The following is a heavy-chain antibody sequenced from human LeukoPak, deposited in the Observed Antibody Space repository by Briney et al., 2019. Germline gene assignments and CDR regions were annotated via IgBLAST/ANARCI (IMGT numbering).Heavy chain of an antibody. CDR1: GFTFSSCA. D-gene: IGHD6-19*01. V-gene: IGHV3-23*01. CDR3: AKGSYSSGWYESDH. J-gene: IGHJ4*02. Sequence: GGSLRLSCAASGFTFSSCAMTWVRQAPGKGLEWVSGISGSGGSTYYADSVKGRFTISRDNSKNTLYLQMNSLRAEDTAVYYCAKGSYSSGWYESDHWGQGTLVTVSS. CDR2: ISGSGGST.